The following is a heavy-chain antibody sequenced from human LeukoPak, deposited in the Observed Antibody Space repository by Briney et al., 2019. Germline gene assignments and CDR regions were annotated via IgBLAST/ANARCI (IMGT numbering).Heavy chain of an antibody. CDR3: ARVRLGYGSGSPPGY. Sequence: ASVKVSCKASGYTFTSYGISWVRQAPGQGLEWMGWISAYNGNTNYAQKLQGRVTMTTDTSTSTAYMELRSLRSDDTAVYYCARVRLGYGSGSPPGYWGQGTLVTVSS. V-gene: IGHV1-18*01. D-gene: IGHD3-10*01. CDR1: GYTFTSYG. CDR2: ISAYNGNT. J-gene: IGHJ4*02.